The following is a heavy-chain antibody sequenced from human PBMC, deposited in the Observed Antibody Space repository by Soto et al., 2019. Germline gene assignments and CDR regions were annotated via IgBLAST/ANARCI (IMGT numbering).Heavy chain of an antibody. J-gene: IGHJ3*02. CDR1: GFNFSSYS. CDR3: ASRKTQPILGMATPKSDAFDI. V-gene: IGHV3-21*01. D-gene: IGHD5-12*01. CDR2: MSSRSSYI. Sequence: GGSLRLSCGASGFNFSSYSMNWVRQAPGKGLEWVSSMSSRSSYIYYADSVKGRFTSSRDNAKNSLYLQMNSLRAEDTAVYDCASRKTQPILGMATPKSDAFDIWGQGTMVTV.